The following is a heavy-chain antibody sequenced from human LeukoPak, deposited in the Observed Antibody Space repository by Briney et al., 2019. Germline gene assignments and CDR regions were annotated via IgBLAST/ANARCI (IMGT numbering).Heavy chain of an antibody. CDR1: VGSISSSSYY. CDR3: ARARSSSWYEMDY. Sequence: SETLSLTCTVSVGSISSSSYYWGWIRQPPGKGLEWIGSIYYSGSTYYNPSLKSRVTISVDTSKNQFSLKLSSVTAADTAVYHCARARSSSWYEMDYWGQGTLVTVSS. D-gene: IGHD2-2*01. CDR2: IYYSGST. J-gene: IGHJ4*02. V-gene: IGHV4-39*07.